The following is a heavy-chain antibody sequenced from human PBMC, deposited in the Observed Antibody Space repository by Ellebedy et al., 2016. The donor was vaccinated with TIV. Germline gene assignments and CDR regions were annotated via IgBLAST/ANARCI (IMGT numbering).Heavy chain of an antibody. J-gene: IGHJ6*02. CDR1: GFTFDDYA. D-gene: IGHD6-13*01. Sequence: GGSLRLXCAASGFTFDDYAMHWVRQAPGKGLEWVSGISWNSNYIGYADSVKGRFTISRDNAKNTLYLQMNSLRAEDTAVYYCASETLGIAAAGTFFNYYGMDVWGQGTTVTVSS. CDR3: ASETLGIAAAGTFFNYYGMDV. V-gene: IGHV3-9*01. CDR2: ISWNSNYI.